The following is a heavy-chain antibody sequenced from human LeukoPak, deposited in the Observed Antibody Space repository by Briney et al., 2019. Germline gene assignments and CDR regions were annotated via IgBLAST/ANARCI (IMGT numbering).Heavy chain of an antibody. CDR2: IKSKTDGGTT. Sequence: GGSLRLSCAASGFTFSNAWMSWVRQAPGKGLEWVGRIKSKTDGGTTDYAAPVKGRFTISRDDSKNTLYLQMNSLKTEDTAVYYCTTGVMITFGPRGAFDIWGQGTMVTVSS. V-gene: IGHV3-15*01. D-gene: IGHD3-16*01. CDR3: TTGVMITFGPRGAFDI. CDR1: GFTFSNAW. J-gene: IGHJ3*02.